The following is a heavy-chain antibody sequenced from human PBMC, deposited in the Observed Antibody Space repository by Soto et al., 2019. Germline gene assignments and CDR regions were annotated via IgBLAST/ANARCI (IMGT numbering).Heavy chain of an antibody. V-gene: IGHV1-69*13. J-gene: IGHJ4*02. CDR1: GGTFSSYA. CDR2: IIPIFGTA. Sequence: ASVKVSCKASGGTFSSYAISWVRQAPGQGLEWMGGIIPIFGTANYAQKFQGRVTITADESTSTAYMELSSLRSEDTAVYYCARDGGSIAARPGRASLYYFDYWGQGTLVTVSS. D-gene: IGHD6-6*01. CDR3: ARDGGSIAARPGRASLYYFDY.